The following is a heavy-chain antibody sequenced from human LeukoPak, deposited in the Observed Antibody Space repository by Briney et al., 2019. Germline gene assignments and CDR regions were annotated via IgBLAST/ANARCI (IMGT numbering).Heavy chain of an antibody. Sequence: GGSLRLSCAASGFTLSGYWMSWVRQAPGKGLEWVANIKQDGSEKYCVDSVKGRFTISRDNAKNSLYLQMNSLRAEDTAVYYCARDSSGYDYYYYYYMDVWGKGTTVTVSS. CDR3: ARDSSGYDYYYYYYMDV. V-gene: IGHV3-7*01. D-gene: IGHD5-12*01. CDR1: GFTLSGYW. CDR2: IKQDGSEK. J-gene: IGHJ6*03.